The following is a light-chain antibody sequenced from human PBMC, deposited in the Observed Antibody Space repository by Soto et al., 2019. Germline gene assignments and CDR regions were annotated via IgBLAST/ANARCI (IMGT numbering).Light chain of an antibody. V-gene: IGLV1-44*01. J-gene: IGLJ1*01. CDR1: SSNIASNT. CDR3: ATWDDSLDGYV. CDR2: SHN. Sequence: QSVLTQQPSASGTPGQRVTISCSGSSSNIASNTVNWYQQLPGTAPKLLIYSHNQRPSGVPDRFSVPKSGTSASLAISGLQSEDEADYYCATWDDSLDGYVFGTGTKLTVL.